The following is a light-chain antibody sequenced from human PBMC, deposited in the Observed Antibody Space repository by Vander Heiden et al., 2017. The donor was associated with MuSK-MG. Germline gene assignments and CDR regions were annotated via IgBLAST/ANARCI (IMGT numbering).Light chain of an antibody. CDR2: GNS. V-gene: IGLV1-40*01. J-gene: IGLJ1*01. CDR3: QSYDSSLSGSYV. Sequence: QSVLTQPPSVSGAPGQRVTISCTGSSSNIGAGYDVHWYQQLPGTATNLLIYGNSNRPSGVPDRFSGSKSGASASLAITGLQAEDEADYYCQSYDSSLSGSYVFGTGTKVTVL. CDR1: SSNIGAGYD.